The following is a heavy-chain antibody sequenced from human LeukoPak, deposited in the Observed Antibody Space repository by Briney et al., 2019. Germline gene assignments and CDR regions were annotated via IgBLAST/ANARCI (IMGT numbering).Heavy chain of an antibody. J-gene: IGHJ4*02. V-gene: IGHV4-39*07. CDR3: ARDRPVTTYFDY. CDR1: GFTVSSNY. D-gene: IGHD4-17*01. CDR2: IYYSGST. Sequence: GSLRLSCAASGFTVSSNYMSWVRQPPGKGLEWIGSIYYSGSTYYNPSLKSRVTISVDTSKNQFSLKLSSVTAADTAVYYCARDRPVTTYFDYWGQGTLVTVSS.